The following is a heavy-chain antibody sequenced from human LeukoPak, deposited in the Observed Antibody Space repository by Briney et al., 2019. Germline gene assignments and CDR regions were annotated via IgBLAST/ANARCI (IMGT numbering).Heavy chain of an antibody. J-gene: IGHJ4*02. V-gene: IGHV1-18*01. CDR1: GYTFTNYG. Sequence: ASVKVPCKASGYTFTNYGLSWMRQAPGQGLEWIGWISPYNGNTNYAQKLQGRVTLTTDTSTNTAYMELRSLRSDDTAVYFCASRSGTYPYYFDYWGQGTLVAVSS. D-gene: IGHD1-26*01. CDR3: ASRSGTYPYYFDY. CDR2: ISPYNGNT.